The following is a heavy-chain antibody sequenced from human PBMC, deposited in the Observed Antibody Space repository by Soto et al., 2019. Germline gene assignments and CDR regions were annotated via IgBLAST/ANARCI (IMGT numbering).Heavy chain of an antibody. V-gene: IGHV4-34*01. CDR2: INQSGST. D-gene: IGHD2-15*01. CDR1: GGSFSGYY. J-gene: IGHJ4*02. CDR3: ARGYCSGGRCYGTGNLYY. Sequence: QVQLQQWGAGLLKPSETLSLTCAVYGGSFSGYYWSWIRQPPGKGLEWIGEINQSGSTNNNPSLKSRVTISVDTSKNHLSLKLSSVTAGDTAVYYCARGYCSGGRCYGTGNLYYWGQGTLVTVSS.